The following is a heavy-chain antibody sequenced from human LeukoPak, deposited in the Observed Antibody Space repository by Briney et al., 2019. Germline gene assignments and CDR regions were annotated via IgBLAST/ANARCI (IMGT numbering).Heavy chain of an antibody. Sequence: SETLSLTCSVSGGSISSYYWSWIRQSAGKGLEWIGRFYTSGTINYNPSLKSRVTMSVDTSKNQFSLKLSSVTAADTAVYYCARDTYYYDSSGYGGIDYWGQGTLVTVSS. V-gene: IGHV4-4*07. CDR1: GGSISSYY. CDR2: FYTSGTI. J-gene: IGHJ4*02. CDR3: ARDTYYYDSSGYGGIDY. D-gene: IGHD3-22*01.